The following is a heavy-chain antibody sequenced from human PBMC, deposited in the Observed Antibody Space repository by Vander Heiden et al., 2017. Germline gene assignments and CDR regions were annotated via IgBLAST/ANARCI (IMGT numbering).Heavy chain of an antibody. D-gene: IGHD3-22*01. CDR1: GGSVSSGSYY. Sequence: QVQLQESGPGLVKPSETLSLTCTVSGGSVSSGSYYWSWIRQPPGKGLEWFGYIYYSGSTNYNPSLKSRVTISVDTSKNQFSLKLSSVTAADTAVYYCARDFGSGYDSSGYYYAKGDYYGMDVWGQGTTVTVS. J-gene: IGHJ6*02. CDR3: ARDFGSGYDSSGYYYAKGDYYGMDV. CDR2: IYYSGST. V-gene: IGHV4-61*01.